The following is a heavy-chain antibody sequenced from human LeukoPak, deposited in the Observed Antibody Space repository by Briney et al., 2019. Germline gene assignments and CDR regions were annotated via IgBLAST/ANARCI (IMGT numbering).Heavy chain of an antibody. CDR3: ARFRMDYDSSGYLSDAFDI. J-gene: IGHJ3*02. D-gene: IGHD3-22*01. Sequence: ASVKVSCKASGYTFTSYGISWVRQAPGQGLEWMGWISAYNGNTNYAQKLQGRVTMTTDTSTSTAYMELRSLRSDDTAVYYCARFRMDYDSSGYLSDAFDIWGQGTMVTVSS. CDR2: ISAYNGNT. V-gene: IGHV1-18*01. CDR1: GYTFTSYG.